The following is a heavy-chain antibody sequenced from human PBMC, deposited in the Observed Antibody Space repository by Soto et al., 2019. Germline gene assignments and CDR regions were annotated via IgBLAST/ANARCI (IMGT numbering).Heavy chain of an antibody. Sequence: EVQLVESGGGLVKPGGALRRSCAASGFTFTNAWMSWVRRAPGKGLEWVGHIKSKSHGGTTDYAAPVKGRFTISRDDSINTLYLQMDSLKTEDTAVYYCATEECTGRGCDVRNAFDSWGQGAMVTVSS. D-gene: IGHD2-8*02. CDR3: ATEECTGRGCDVRNAFDS. J-gene: IGHJ3*02. CDR2: IKSKSHGGTT. CDR1: GFTFTNAW. V-gene: IGHV3-15*05.